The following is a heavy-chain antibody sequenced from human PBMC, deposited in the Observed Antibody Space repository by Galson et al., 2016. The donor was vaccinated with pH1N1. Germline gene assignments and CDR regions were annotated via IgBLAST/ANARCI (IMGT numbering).Heavy chain of an antibody. CDR2: VIWNGGSP. D-gene: IGHD3-10*01. CDR3: ARKNYGDAFDI. Sequence: SLRLSCAASGFTFNEYSMNWVRQAPGKGLEWVSGVIWNGGSPGYADSVKGRFTISRDNAKKSLYLQLNSLRAEDTAVYYCARKNYGDAFDIWGRGTMVTVSS. V-gene: IGHV3-20*04. J-gene: IGHJ3*02. CDR1: GFTFNEYS.